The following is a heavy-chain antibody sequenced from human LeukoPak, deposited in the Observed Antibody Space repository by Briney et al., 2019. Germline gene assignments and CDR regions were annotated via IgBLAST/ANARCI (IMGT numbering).Heavy chain of an antibody. J-gene: IGHJ5*02. V-gene: IGHV3-74*01. Sequence: GGSLRLSCAASGFTFGSHWLNWVRQAPGKGPVWVSRINGDGSTTVYADSVQGRFSISRDNAKSTLYLHMNSLRAEDTAVYYCAREGGGYCSGINCWKWFDPWGQGTLVTVSS. D-gene: IGHD2-15*01. CDR3: AREGGGYCSGINCWKWFDP. CDR2: INGDGSTT. CDR1: GFTFGSHW.